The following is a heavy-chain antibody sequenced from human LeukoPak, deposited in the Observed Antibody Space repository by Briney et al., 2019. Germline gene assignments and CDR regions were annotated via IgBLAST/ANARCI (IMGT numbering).Heavy chain of an antibody. CDR1: XXXFTSYD. J-gene: IGHJ6*03. D-gene: IGHD3-10*01. CDR2: MNPNSGNT. CDR3: AIRYGSGEKYYYYYYMDV. Sequence: VXCXAXXXXFTSYDINWVRQATGQGLEWMGWMNPNSGNTGYAQKFQGRVTVTRNTSISTAYMELSSLRSEDTAVYYCAIRYGSGEKYYYYYYMDVWGKGTTVTVSS. V-gene: IGHV1-8*01.